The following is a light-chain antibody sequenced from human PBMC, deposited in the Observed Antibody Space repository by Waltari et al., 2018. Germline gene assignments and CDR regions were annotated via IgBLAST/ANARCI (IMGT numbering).Light chain of an antibody. CDR1: NIGRRT. CDR3: QLWDGDSKNTV. V-gene: IGLV3-21*01. Sequence: GGDNIGRRTVYWYQQKPPQAPVLVIYLNNKRPSGIPERLSGSNSGNTATLTISRVEAGDEADYYCQLWDGDSKNTVFGGGTRLTVL. CDR2: LNN. J-gene: IGLJ2*01.